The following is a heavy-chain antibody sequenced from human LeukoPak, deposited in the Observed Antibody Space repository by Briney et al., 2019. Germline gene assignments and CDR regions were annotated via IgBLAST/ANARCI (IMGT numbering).Heavy chain of an antibody. V-gene: IGHV3-48*03. J-gene: IGHJ5*02. D-gene: IGHD1-26*01. Sequence: GGSLRLSCAASGFTFDDYGMSWVRQAPGKGLEWVSCISSSGSTIYFAHSVKGRCTLSRDNAQHSLYLQMNSLRAEDTAVYYCARGTGNYYGSNWFDPWGQGTLVTVSS. CDR2: ISSSGSTI. CDR1: GFTFDDYG. CDR3: ARGTGNYYGSNWFDP.